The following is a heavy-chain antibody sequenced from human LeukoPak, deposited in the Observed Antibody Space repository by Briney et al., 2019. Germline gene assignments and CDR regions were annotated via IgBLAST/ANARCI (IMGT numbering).Heavy chain of an antibody. CDR2: IWYDGSNK. CDR1: GFTFSSYW. D-gene: IGHD2/OR15-2a*01. CDR3: ARPTDYLNDAFDI. Sequence: GGSLRLSCAASGFTFSSYWMSWVRQAPGEGLEWVAVIWYDGSNKYYADSVKGRFTISRDNSKNTLYLQMNSLRAEDTAVYYCARPTDYLNDAFDIWGQGTMVTVSS. J-gene: IGHJ3*02. V-gene: IGHV3-33*08.